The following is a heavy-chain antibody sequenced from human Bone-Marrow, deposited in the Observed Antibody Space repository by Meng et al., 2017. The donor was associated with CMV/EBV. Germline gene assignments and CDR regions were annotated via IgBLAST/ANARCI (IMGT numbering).Heavy chain of an antibody. CDR1: GFTLSSYE. V-gene: IGHV3-48*03. J-gene: IGHJ4*02. D-gene: IGHD2-2*01. CDR3: AREKRGIVVVPAAYREEYYFDY. Sequence: GESLKISCAASGFTLSSYEMNWVRQAPGKGLEWVSYISSSGSTIYYADSVKGRFTISRDNAKSSLYLQMNSLRAEDTAVYYCAREKRGIVVVPAAYREEYYFDYWGQGALVTVSS. CDR2: ISSSGSTI.